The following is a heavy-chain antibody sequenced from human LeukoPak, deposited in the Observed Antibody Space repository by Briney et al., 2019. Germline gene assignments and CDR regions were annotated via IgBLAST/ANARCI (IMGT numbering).Heavy chain of an antibody. CDR1: GFTFSSYS. V-gene: IGHV3-21*01. J-gene: IGHJ5*02. Sequence: GGSLRLSCAASGFTFSSYSMNWVRQAPGKGLEWVSSISSSSSYIYYADSVKGRFTISRDNAKNSLYLQMNSLRAEDTVVYYCARDSEQWLVNWFDPWGQGTLVTVSS. CDR3: ARDSEQWLVNWFDP. CDR2: ISSSSSYI. D-gene: IGHD6-19*01.